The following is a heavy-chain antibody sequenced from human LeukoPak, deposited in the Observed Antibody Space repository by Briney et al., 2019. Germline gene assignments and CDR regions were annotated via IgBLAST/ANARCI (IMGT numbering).Heavy chain of an antibody. J-gene: IGHJ4*02. CDR2: IYHSGST. CDR3: ARGSYYDILTGYYGAYYFDY. V-gene: IGHV4-30-2*01. CDR1: GGSTSSGGYS. Sequence: SETLSLTCAVSGGSTSSGGYSWSWIRQPPGKGLEWIGYIYHSGSTYYNPSLKSRVTISVDRSKNQFSLKLSSVTAADTAVYYCARGSYYDILTGYYGAYYFDYWGQGTLVTVSS. D-gene: IGHD3-9*01.